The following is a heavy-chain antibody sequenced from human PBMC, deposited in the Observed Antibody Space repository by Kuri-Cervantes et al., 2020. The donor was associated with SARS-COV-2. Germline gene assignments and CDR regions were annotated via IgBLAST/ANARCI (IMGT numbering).Heavy chain of an antibody. CDR3: ARVGRFLEWLLSVGGYYYYMDV. CDR1: GGSISSYY. J-gene: IGHJ6*03. Sequence: GSLRLSCTVSGGSISSYYWSWIRQPAGKGLEWIGRIYTSGSTNYNPSLKSRVTMSVDTSKNQFSLKLSSVTAVDTAVYYCARVGRFLEWLLSVGGYYYYMDVWGKGTTVTVSS. CDR2: IYTSGST. V-gene: IGHV4-4*07. D-gene: IGHD3-3*01.